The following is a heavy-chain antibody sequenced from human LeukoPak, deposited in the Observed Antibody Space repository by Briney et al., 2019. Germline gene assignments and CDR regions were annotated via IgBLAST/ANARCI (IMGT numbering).Heavy chain of an antibody. V-gene: IGHV1-2*04. D-gene: IGHD3-10*01. J-gene: IGHJ4*02. Sequence: GASVKVSCKASGYTFTGYYMHWVRRAPGQGLEWMGWINPNSGGTNYAQKFQGWVTMTRDTSISTAYMELSRLRSDDTAVYYCARVPAYYYGSGSYEFDYWGQGTLVTVSS. CDR2: INPNSGGT. CDR1: GYTFTGYY. CDR3: ARVPAYYYGSGSYEFDY.